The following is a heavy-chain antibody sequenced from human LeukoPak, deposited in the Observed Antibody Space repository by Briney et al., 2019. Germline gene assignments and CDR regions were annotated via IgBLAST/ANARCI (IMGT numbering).Heavy chain of an antibody. J-gene: IGHJ4*02. CDR1: EFIFGAYW. CDR3: VRSLERFGTRDY. D-gene: IGHD3-10*01. V-gene: IGHV3-7*01. Sequence: GGSLRLSCAASEFIFGAYWMTWVRQAPEKGLEWVAHINQDGTEKYYMDSVKGRFTISRDNAKKSLFLQMNSLTAEDTALYYCVRSLERFGTRDYWGQGTLVTVSS. CDR2: INQDGTEK.